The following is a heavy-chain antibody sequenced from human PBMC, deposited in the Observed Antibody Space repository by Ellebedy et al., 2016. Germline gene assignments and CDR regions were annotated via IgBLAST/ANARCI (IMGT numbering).Heavy chain of an antibody. V-gene: IGHV4-39*07. J-gene: IGHJ5*02. CDR2: ISDSGTT. CDR3: AREATEVAGMTGRFVTS. Sequence: SETLSLTCSVSGGSISSSGYFWGWIRQPAGKGLEWIGSISDSGTTHYNLSLKSRVTISADTSTNQFSLKLKSVTAADTAVYYCAREATEVAGMTGRFVTSWGQGILVTVSS. D-gene: IGHD6-19*01. CDR1: GGSISSSGYF.